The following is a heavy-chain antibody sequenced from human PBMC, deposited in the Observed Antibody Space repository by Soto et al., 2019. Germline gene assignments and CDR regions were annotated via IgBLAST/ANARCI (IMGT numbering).Heavy chain of an antibody. D-gene: IGHD3-16*01. CDR1: GFIFGAHA. V-gene: IGHV3-20*04. CDR3: ARHGGTPDLYFDY. CDR2: INWIGGST. Sequence: GGSLRLSCAASGFIFGAHATSWVRQAPGKGLEWVSAINWIGGSTNYADSMKGRFTISRDNAKNSLYLQMSSLRAEDTALYYCARHGGTPDLYFDYWGQGTLVTVSS. J-gene: IGHJ4*02.